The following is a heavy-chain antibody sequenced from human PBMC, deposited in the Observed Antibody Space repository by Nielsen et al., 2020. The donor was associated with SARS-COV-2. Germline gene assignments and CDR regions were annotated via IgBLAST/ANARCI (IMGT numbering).Heavy chain of an antibody. CDR2: MNPNSGNT. CDR3: ASLQLSGWYPLDY. J-gene: IGHJ4*02. CDR1: GYTFTGYY. D-gene: IGHD6-19*01. V-gene: IGHV1-8*02. Sequence: ASVKVSCKASGYTFTGYYMHWVRQATGQGLEWMGWMNPNSGNTGYAQKFQGRVTMTRNTSISTAYMELSSLRSEDTAVYYCASLQLSGWYPLDYWGQGTLVTVSS.